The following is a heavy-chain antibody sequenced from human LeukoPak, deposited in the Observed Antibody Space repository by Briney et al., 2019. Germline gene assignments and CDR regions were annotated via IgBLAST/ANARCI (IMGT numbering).Heavy chain of an antibody. Sequence: GGSLRLSCAASGFTFSSYSMNWVRQAPGKGPEWVSSISSSSSYIYYADSVRGRFTLSRDNAKNSLYLQMNSLRAEDTAVYYCARWPYSSSYYFDYWGQGTLVTVSS. CDR1: GFTFSSYS. V-gene: IGHV3-21*01. J-gene: IGHJ4*02. CDR3: ARWPYSSSYYFDY. CDR2: ISSSSSYI. D-gene: IGHD6-6*01.